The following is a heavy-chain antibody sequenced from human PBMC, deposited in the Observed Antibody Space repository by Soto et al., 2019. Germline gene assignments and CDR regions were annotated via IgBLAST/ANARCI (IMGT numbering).Heavy chain of an antibody. CDR2: IYPGDSDT. V-gene: IGHV5-51*01. J-gene: IGHJ5*02. Sequence: EVQLVQSGAEVKKPGESLKISCKASGYSFSSHWIGWVRQMPGKGLEWMGIIYPGDSDTRYSPSFQGQVTISADKTINPAYLRWSSLEASDTAMYYCARRDFGFNWFDRWGQGTLVTVSS. CDR3: ARRDFGFNWFDR. CDR1: GYSFSSHW. D-gene: IGHD3-3*01.